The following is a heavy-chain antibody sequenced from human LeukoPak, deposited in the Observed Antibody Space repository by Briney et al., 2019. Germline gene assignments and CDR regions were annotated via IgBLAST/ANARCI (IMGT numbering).Heavy chain of an antibody. CDR1: GGSVSSNGHY. J-gene: IGHJ4*02. CDR3: VIEVAGTVDY. D-gene: IGHD6-19*01. Sequence: SETLSLTCTVSGGSVSSNGHYWNWIRQPPGKGLEWIGYIFNRGSTNYNPSLKSRVTISVDKSKNQFSLKLSSVTAADTAVYYCVIEVAGTVDYWGQGTLVTVSS. V-gene: IGHV4-61*08. CDR2: IFNRGST.